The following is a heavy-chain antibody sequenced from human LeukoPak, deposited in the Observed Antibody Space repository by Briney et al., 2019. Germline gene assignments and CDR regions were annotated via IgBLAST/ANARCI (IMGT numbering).Heavy chain of an antibody. Sequence: SETLSLTCTVSGGSISTYYWSWIRQPPGKGLEWIGYVYYSGSTNYNPSLKSRVTISVDTSKNQFSLKLSSVTAADTAVYHCARGATSLSYFDSRGPGTLVTVST. J-gene: IGHJ4*02. D-gene: IGHD2/OR15-2a*01. V-gene: IGHV4-59*01. CDR3: ARGATSLSYFDS. CDR1: GGSISTYY. CDR2: VYYSGST.